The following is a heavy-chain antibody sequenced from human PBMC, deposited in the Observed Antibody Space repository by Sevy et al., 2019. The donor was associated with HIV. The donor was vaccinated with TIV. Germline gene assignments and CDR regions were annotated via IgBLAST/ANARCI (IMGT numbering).Heavy chain of an antibody. CDR3: ARHFLAVAGTPTIDY. Sequence: GESLKISCKGSGYSFTSYWIGWVRQMPGKGLEWMGIIYPGDSDTRYSPAFQGQVTISADKSIITAYLQWSSLKASDTAMYYCARHFLAVAGTPTIDYWGQGTLVTVSS. CDR2: IYPGDSDT. J-gene: IGHJ4*02. CDR1: GYSFTSYW. V-gene: IGHV5-51*01. D-gene: IGHD6-19*01.